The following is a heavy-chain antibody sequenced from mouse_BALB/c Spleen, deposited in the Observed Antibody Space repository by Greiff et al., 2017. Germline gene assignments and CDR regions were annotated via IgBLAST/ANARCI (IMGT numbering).Heavy chain of an antibody. J-gene: IGHJ2*01. CDR1: GFNIKDTY. CDR2: IDPANGNT. Sequence: EVQLQQSGAELVRSGASVKLSCTASGFNIKDTYMHWVKQRPEQGLEWIGRIDPANGNTKYDPKFQGKATITADTSSNTAYLQLSSLTSEDTAVYYCAPQFITTATDYWGQGTTLTVSS. CDR3: APQFITTATDY. V-gene: IGHV14-3*02. D-gene: IGHD1-2*01.